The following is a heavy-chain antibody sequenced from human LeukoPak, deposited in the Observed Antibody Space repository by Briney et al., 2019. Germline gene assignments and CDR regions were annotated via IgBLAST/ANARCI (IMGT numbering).Heavy chain of an antibody. CDR1: GYTFTSYG. D-gene: IGHD3-3*01. Sequence: ASVKVSCKASGYTFTSYGISWVRQAPGQGLEWMGWINPNSGGTNYAQKFQGRVTMTRDTSISTAYMELSRLRSDDTAVYYCARVSIFYYYYGMDVWGQGTTVTVSS. CDR2: INPNSGGT. J-gene: IGHJ6*02. V-gene: IGHV1-2*02. CDR3: ARVSIFYYYYGMDV.